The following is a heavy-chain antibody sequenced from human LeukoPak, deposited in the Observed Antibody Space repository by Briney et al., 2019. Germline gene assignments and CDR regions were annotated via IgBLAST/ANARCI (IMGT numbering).Heavy chain of an antibody. CDR2: IYHSGST. CDR3: ARYSPLYGDAFDI. V-gene: IGHV4-38-2*01. J-gene: IGHJ3*02. Sequence: SETLSLTCAVSGYYISSGYYWGWIRQPPGKGLEWIGGIYHSGSTYYHPSLKSRVTISVDTSKNQFSLKLSSVTAADTAVYYCARYSPLYGDAFDIWGQGTMVTVSS. D-gene: IGHD6-13*01. CDR1: GYYISSGYY.